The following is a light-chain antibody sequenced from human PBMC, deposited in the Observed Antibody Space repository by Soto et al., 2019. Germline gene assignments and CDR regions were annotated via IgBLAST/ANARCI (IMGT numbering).Light chain of an antibody. Sequence: DIVRSQSPDSLAVSLGVRATINCKSSQSVLYSSNNKNYLAWYQQKPGQPPKLLIYWASTRESGVPDRFSGSGSGTDFTLTISSLQAEDVAVYYCQQYYSTPYTFGQGTKLEIK. CDR1: QSVLYSSNNKNY. J-gene: IGKJ2*01. CDR3: QQYYSTPYT. V-gene: IGKV4-1*01. CDR2: WAS.